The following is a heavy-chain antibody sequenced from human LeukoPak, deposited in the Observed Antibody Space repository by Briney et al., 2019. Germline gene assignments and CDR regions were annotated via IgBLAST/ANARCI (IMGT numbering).Heavy chain of an antibody. CDR2: INPNSGGT. CDR3: ARDWGETYYSPYFDY. CDR1: GYTFTGYY. V-gene: IGHV1-2*02. Sequence: GASVKVSCKASGYTFTGYYMHWVRQAPGQGLEWMGWINPNSGGTNYAQKFQGRVTMTRDTSISTAYMELSRLRSDDTAVYYCARDWGETYYSPYFDYWGQGTLVTVSS. D-gene: IGHD3-10*01. J-gene: IGHJ4*02.